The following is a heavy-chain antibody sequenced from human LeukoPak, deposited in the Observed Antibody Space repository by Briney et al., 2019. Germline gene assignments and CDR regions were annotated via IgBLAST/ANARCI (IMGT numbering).Heavy chain of an antibody. D-gene: IGHD3-22*01. CDR2: TYSNGRT. CDR1: GFTVSSNY. V-gene: IGHV3-53*01. J-gene: IGHJ4*02. Sequence: PGGSLRLSCAASGFTVSSNYMSWVRQAPGKGLEWVSVTYSNGRTYYADSVKGRFTISRDNSKNTLYLQMNSLRAEDTAVYYCAKVWSPGRDYYYDSSGQPDYWGQGTLVTVSS. CDR3: AKVWSPGRDYYYDSSGQPDY.